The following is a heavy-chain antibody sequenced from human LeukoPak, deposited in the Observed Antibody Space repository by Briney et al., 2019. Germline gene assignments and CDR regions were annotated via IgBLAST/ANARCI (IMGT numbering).Heavy chain of an antibody. CDR3: ARGPLGYYDSSGDY. D-gene: IGHD3-22*01. CDR1: GGSFSGYY. CDR2: INHSGST. Sequence: PSETLSLTCAVYGGSFSGYYWSWIRQPPGEGLEWIGEINHSGSTNYNPSLKSRVTISVDTSKNQFSLKLSSVTAADTAVYYCARGPLGYYDSSGDYWGQGTLVTVSS. J-gene: IGHJ4*02. V-gene: IGHV4-34*01.